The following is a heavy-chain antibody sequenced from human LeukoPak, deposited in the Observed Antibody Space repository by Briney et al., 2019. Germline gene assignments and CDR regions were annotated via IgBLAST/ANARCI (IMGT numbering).Heavy chain of an antibody. V-gene: IGHV3-33*01. CDR3: ARDSITGDWNRLYYYGMDV. CDR2: IWYDGSNK. J-gene: IGHJ6*02. Sequence: GSLRLSCAASGFTFSSYGMHWVRQAPGKGLEWVAVIWYDGSNKCYADSVKGRFTISRDNSKNTLYLQMNSLRAEDTAVYYCARDSITGDWNRLYYYGMDVWGQGTTVTVSS. D-gene: IGHD1-1*01. CDR1: GFTFSSYG.